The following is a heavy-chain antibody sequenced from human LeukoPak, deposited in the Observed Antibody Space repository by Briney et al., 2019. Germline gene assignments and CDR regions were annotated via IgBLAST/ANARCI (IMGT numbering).Heavy chain of an antibody. V-gene: IGHV3-23*01. CDR2: ISGSGTGT. CDR3: AKGRGTNSGLTLDC. J-gene: IGHJ4*02. Sequence: GGSLRLSCAASGFTFNSQSMSWVRQAPGKGLEWVSTISGSGTGTYYADSAKGRFTISRDNSKNTLYLQMNSLRAEDTALYFCAKGRGTNSGLTLDCWGQGTLVTLSS. CDR1: GFTFNSQS. D-gene: IGHD6-19*01.